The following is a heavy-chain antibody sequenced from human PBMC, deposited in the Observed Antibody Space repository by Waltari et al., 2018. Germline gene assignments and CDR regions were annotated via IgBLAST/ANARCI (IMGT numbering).Heavy chain of an antibody. D-gene: IGHD5-18*01. J-gene: IGHJ6*02. CDR1: GYSFTSYW. CDR3: ARATHVDTAMGLGLYYYGMDV. V-gene: IGHV5-51*01. Sequence: EVQLVQSGAEVKKPGESLKISCKGSGYSFTSYWIGWVRQMPGKGLEWMGIIYPGDPDTRNSPSFQGQVTISADKSISTAYLQWSSLKASDTAMYYCARATHVDTAMGLGLYYYGMDVWGQGTTVTVSS. CDR2: IYPGDPDT.